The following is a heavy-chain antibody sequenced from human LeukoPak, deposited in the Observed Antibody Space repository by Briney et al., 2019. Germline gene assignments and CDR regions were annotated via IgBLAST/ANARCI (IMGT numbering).Heavy chain of an antibody. Sequence: SSETLSLTCAVYGVSFSGYYWSWIRQPPGKGLEWIGEINHSGSTNYNPSLESRVTISVDTSKNQFSLKLSSVTAADTAVYYCARGSKWYFDYWGQGTLVTVSS. CDR1: GVSFSGYY. CDR2: INHSGST. V-gene: IGHV4-34*01. CDR3: ARGSKWYFDY. J-gene: IGHJ4*02. D-gene: IGHD1-26*01.